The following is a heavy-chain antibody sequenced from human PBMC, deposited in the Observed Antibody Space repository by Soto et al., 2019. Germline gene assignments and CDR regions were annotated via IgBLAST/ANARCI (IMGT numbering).Heavy chain of an antibody. J-gene: IGHJ6*02. CDR3: ARFGSAPYYYSGLDV. D-gene: IGHD3-10*01. V-gene: IGHV1-18*01. Sequence: QVQLVQSETEVKKPGASVTVSCKASGYIVTNYDITWVRQAPGQGLEWMGWVSGYNGNTKYAQKFQDRVTMTTDTSTSTVYMEMRSLRSDDTAVYYCARFGSAPYYYSGLDVWGQGTTVFVSS. CDR1: GYIVTNYD. CDR2: VSGYNGNT.